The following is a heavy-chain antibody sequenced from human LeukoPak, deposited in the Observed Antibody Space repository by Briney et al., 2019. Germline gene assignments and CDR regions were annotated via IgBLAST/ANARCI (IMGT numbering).Heavy chain of an antibody. J-gene: IGHJ4*02. CDR2: IYPGDSDT. Sequence: GESLKISCKGSGYSFISYRIGWVRQMPGKGLEWMGIIYPGDSDTRYSPSFQGQVTISVDKSISTAYLQWSSLKASDTAMYYCARLGNYDVLTAYYTQPFDYWGQGTLVTVSS. D-gene: IGHD3-9*01. CDR3: ARLGNYDVLTAYYTQPFDY. CDR1: GYSFISYR. V-gene: IGHV5-51*01.